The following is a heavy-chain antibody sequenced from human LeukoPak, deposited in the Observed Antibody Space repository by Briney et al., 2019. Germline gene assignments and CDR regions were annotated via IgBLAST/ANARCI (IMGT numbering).Heavy chain of an antibody. D-gene: IGHD5-18*01. CDR2: ISGSGGST. J-gene: IGHJ4*02. CDR1: GFTFSSYA. V-gene: IGHV3-23*01. Sequence: GGSLRLSCAASGFTFSSYAMSWVRQAPGKGLEWVSAISGSGGSTYYPDSVKGRFTISRDNSKNTLYLQMNSLRAEDTAVYYCAKDERGYSYGLFDYWGQGTLVTVSS. CDR3: AKDERGYSYGLFDY.